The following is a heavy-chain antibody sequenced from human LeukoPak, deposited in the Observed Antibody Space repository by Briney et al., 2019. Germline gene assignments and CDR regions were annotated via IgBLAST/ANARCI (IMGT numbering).Heavy chain of an antibody. D-gene: IGHD6-13*01. CDR1: GFTFSSYA. V-gene: IGHV3-64*01. Sequence: GGSLRLSCAASGFTFSSYAMHWVRQTAGKGLESVSAISSNGGSTYYANSVKGRFTISRDNSKNTLYLQMGSLRAEDMAVYYCARWAGAAAFDYWGQGTLVTVSS. CDR2: ISSNGGST. CDR3: ARWAGAAAFDY. J-gene: IGHJ4*02.